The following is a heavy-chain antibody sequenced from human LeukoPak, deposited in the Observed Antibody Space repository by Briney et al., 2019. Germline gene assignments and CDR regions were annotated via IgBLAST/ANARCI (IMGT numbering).Heavy chain of an antibody. CDR1: GGSISSYY. J-gene: IGHJ4*02. D-gene: IGHD3-16*01. CDR2: IYSSGST. Sequence: SETLSLTCTVSGGSISSYYWSWIRQPAGKGLEWIGRIYSSGSTNYNPSLKSRVTMSVDTSKNQFSLNLSPVTAADTAVYYCARAPTREGGGALFDYWGQGTLVTVSS. CDR3: ARAPTREGGGALFDY. V-gene: IGHV4-4*07.